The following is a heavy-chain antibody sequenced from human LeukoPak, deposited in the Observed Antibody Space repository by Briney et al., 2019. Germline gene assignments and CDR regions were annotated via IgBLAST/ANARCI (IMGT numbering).Heavy chain of an antibody. Sequence: PSETLSLTCTVSGGSISSYYWSWIRQPAGTALEWIGRIYTSGTITYNPSLKSRVTMSVDTSKNQFSLKLSSVTAADTAVYYCARDGEVRSSWTDYYMDVWGKGTTVTVSS. V-gene: IGHV4-4*07. J-gene: IGHJ6*03. CDR3: ARDGEVRSSWTDYYMDV. CDR1: GGSISSYY. CDR2: IYTSGTI. D-gene: IGHD6-13*01.